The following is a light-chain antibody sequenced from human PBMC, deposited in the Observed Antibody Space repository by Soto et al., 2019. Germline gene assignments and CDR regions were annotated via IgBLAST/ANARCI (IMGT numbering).Light chain of an antibody. V-gene: IGKV3-15*01. J-gene: IGKJ5*01. CDR2: GAS. CDR1: QSVSSN. CDR3: QQSSNWPPEIT. Sequence: EIVMTQSPATLSVSPGERATLSCRASQSVSSNLAWYQQKPGQAPRLLIYGASTRATGIPARFSGSGSGTEFILTISSLEPEDFAVYYCQQSSNWPPEITFGQGTRLEIK.